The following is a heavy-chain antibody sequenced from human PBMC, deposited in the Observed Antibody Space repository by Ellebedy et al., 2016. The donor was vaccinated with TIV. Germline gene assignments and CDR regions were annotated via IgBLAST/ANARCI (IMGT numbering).Heavy chain of an antibody. CDR3: ARTRGSSSVELDP. V-gene: IGHV1-2*02. J-gene: IGHJ5*02. D-gene: IGHD6-6*01. Sequence: ASVKVSCKASGYTFTGYFVHWVRQAPGQGLEWMGWINSNSGGTNYEQKFQGRVSMTRDTSISTAYMELSSLKFDDTAIYYRARTRGSSSVELDPWGQGTLVTVSS. CDR2: INSNSGGT. CDR1: GYTFTGYF.